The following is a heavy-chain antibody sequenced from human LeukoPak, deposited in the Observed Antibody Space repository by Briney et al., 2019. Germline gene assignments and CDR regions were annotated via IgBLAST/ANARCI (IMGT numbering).Heavy chain of an antibody. V-gene: IGHV3-23*01. CDR3: ANQRGGF. CDR2: ISGTAENT. J-gene: IGHJ4*02. D-gene: IGHD3-10*01. CDR1: GFTFNSYA. Sequence: GGSPRLSCAASGFTFNSYAMSWVRQAPGKGLEWVSAISGTAENTYYADSVKGRFSISRDNSRNTVHLQMNSLRPEDTAVYYCANQRGGFWGQGTLVTVSS.